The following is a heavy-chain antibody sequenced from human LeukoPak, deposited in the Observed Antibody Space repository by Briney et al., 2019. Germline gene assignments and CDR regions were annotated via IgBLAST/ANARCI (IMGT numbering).Heavy chain of an antibody. CDR1: GFTFSSYA. J-gene: IGHJ4*02. V-gene: IGHV3-30-3*01. CDR3: ARVLHPFSHTDY. CDR2: ISYDGSNK. D-gene: IGHD2/OR15-2a*01. Sequence: GGSLRLSCAASGFTFSSYAMHWVRQAPGKGLEWVAVISYDGSNKYYADSVKGRFTISRDNSKNTLYLQMNSLRAEDTAIYYCARVLHPFSHTDYWGQGTLVTVSS.